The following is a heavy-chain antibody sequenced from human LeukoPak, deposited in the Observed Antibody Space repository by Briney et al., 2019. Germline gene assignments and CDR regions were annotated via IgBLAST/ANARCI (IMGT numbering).Heavy chain of an antibody. V-gene: IGHV4-34*01. CDR3: ARGHSSGYYVHYYYGMDV. J-gene: IGHJ6*02. CDR2: INHSGST. CDR1: GGSFSGYY. Sequence: SETLSLTCAVYGGSFSGYYWSWIRQPPGKGLEWIGEINHSGSTNYNPSLKSRVTISVDTSKNQFSLRLSSVTAADTAVYYCARGHSSGYYVHYYYGMDVWGQGTTVTVSS. D-gene: IGHD3-22*01.